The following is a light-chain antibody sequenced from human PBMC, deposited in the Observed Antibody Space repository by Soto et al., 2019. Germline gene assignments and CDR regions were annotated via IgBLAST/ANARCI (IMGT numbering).Light chain of an antibody. CDR2: SNN. CDR3: AKWDDSLNGYV. V-gene: IGLV1-44*01. Sequence: QSVLTQPPSGSESPGQRVTISCSGSSSNVGSNAVNWYQQLPGTAPTLLIYSNNERLSVVPDRFSGSKYGTSASLAISGLQSEDEADYYCAKWDDSLNGYVFGTGTKVTVL. CDR1: SSNVGSNA. J-gene: IGLJ1*01.